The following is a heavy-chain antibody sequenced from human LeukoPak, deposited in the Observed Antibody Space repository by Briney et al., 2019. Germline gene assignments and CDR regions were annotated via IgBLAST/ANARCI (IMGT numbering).Heavy chain of an antibody. CDR1: GSSFTTYW. CDR3: ARRMVRGVMDYFDY. D-gene: IGHD3-10*01. CDR2: IYPGDSDT. Sequence: GESLKISCKGSGSSFTTYWIGWVRQMPGKGLEWMAIIYPGDSDTRYSPSFQGQVTISADKSINTAYLQWSSLKASDTAMYYCARRMVRGVMDYFDYWGQGTLVTVSS. J-gene: IGHJ4*02. V-gene: IGHV5-51*01.